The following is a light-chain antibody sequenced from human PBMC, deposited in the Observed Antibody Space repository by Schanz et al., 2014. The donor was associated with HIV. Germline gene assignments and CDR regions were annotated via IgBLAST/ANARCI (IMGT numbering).Light chain of an antibody. CDR1: QSISAW. Sequence: SPSTLSASVGDRVXITCRASQSISAWLAWYQQKPGKAPRLLIYKASTLEGGVPSRFSGSGSGTXFTLTISSLQPXXXXXXYCQQYDSYPGTFGQGTQVEIK. V-gene: IGKV1-5*03. J-gene: IGKJ1*01. CDR2: KAS. CDR3: QQYDSYPGT.